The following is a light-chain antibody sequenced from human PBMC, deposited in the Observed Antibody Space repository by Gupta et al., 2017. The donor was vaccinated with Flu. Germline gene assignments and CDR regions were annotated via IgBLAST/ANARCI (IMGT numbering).Light chain of an antibody. V-gene: IGKV3-20*01. CDR2: GTS. J-gene: IGKJ2*03. Sequence: VLTQSPGTLSLSLGERATLSCRASQRVSNSYLAWYQQKPGQAPRLLIFGTSRRATGLSDRFSGGGSGTDFTLTISRLEPEDFAVYYCQQYGNSPLYSFGQGTKLEIK. CDR1: QRVSNSY. CDR3: QQYGNSPLYS.